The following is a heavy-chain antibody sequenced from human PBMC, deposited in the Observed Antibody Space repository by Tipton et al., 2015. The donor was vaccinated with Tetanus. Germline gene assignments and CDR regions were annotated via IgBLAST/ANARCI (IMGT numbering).Heavy chain of an antibody. CDR1: GYTFTSYG. CDR2: ISAYNGNT. Sequence: QVQLVQSGAEVKKPGASVKVSCKASGYTFTSYGISWVRQAPGQGLGWMGWISAYNGNTNYAQKLQGRVTMTTDTSTSTAYMELRSLRSDDTAVYYCARDVGRDYYDSSGYYMDVWGKGTTVTVSS. V-gene: IGHV1-18*01. J-gene: IGHJ6*03. CDR3: ARDVGRDYYDSSGYYMDV. D-gene: IGHD3-22*01.